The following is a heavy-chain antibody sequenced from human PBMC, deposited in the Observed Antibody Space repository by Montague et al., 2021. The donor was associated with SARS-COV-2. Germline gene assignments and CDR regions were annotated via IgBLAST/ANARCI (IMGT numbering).Heavy chain of an antibody. V-gene: IGHV4-39*07. J-gene: IGHJ3*02. CDR2: VNYSARP. CDR1: GDSISSSGYN. Sequence: SETLSLTCTVSGDSISSSGYNWGWIRPPTGQELVWISSVNYSARPYYTPSLKSTVTIYGDTSKNQLSLKLSSVTAAAVAVYSRARGPRYCSSTGRPPALDIWGQGTMVTVSS. CDR3: ARGPRYCSSTGRPPALDI. D-gene: IGHD2-2*01.